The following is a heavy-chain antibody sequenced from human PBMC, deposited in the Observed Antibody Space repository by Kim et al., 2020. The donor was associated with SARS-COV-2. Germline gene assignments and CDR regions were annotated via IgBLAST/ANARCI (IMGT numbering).Heavy chain of an antibody. CDR3: ARIVTMVRGDSGLIDY. V-gene: IGHV4-39*01. J-gene: IGHJ4*02. CDR1: GGSISSSSYY. CDR2: IYYSGST. Sequence: SETLSLTCTVSGGSISSSSYYWGWIRQPPGKGLEWIGSIYYSGSTYYNPSLKSRVTISVDTSKNQFSLKLSSVTAADTAVYYCARIVTMVRGDSGLIDYWGQGTLVTVSS. D-gene: IGHD3-10*01.